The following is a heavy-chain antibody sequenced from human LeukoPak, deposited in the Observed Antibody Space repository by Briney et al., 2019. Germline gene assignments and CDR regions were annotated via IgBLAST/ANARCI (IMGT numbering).Heavy chain of an antibody. J-gene: IGHJ4*02. D-gene: IGHD5-12*01. CDR3: ATSGFSGYGIDF. CDR1: GFTFSNYW. Sequence: GGSLRLSCAVTGFTFSNYWMTWVRQAPGKGLQWVANINQGGSDTYSLDSMRGRFTISRDNAKNSLFLGMNSLRVEDTAVYYCATSGFSGYGIDFWGQGTLVAVSS. V-gene: IGHV3-7*03. CDR2: INQGGSDT.